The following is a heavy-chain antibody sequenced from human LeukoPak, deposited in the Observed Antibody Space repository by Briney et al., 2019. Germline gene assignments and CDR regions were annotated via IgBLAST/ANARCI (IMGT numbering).Heavy chain of an antibody. Sequence: GGSLKLSCAASGFTFSGSAMHWGRQASGKGLEWVGRIRSKANSYATAYAASVKGRFTIPRDDSKNTAYLQMNSLKTEDTAVYYCTRMADYWGQGTLVTVSS. V-gene: IGHV3-73*01. J-gene: IGHJ4*02. CDR3: TRMADY. CDR2: IRSKANSYAT. D-gene: IGHD5-24*01. CDR1: GFTFSGSA.